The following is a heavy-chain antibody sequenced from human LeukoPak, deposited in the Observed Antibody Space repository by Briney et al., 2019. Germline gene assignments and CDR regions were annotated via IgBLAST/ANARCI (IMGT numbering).Heavy chain of an antibody. V-gene: IGHV3-9*01. CDR3: AREGTRRWLVTY. J-gene: IGHJ1*01. Sequence: GGSLRLSCAASGFTFDDYAMHWVRQAPGKGLEWVSGISWNSGSIAYADSVKGRFTTSRDNAKNTLYLQMNSLRAEDTAVYYCAREGTRRWLVTYWGQGTLVTVSS. CDR1: GFTFDDYA. D-gene: IGHD5-24*01. CDR2: ISWNSGSI.